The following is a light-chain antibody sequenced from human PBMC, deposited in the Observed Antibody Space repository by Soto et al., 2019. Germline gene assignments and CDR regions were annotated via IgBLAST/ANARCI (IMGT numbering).Light chain of an antibody. Sequence: QSALTQPPSASGSPGQSVTISCTGTSSDVGGNNYVSWYQHHPGKAPKLMIYEVNKRPSGVPDRFSGSKSGNTASLTVSGLQAEDEAEYYCSSYAGSNNVGFGGGTKLTVL. CDR2: EVN. CDR3: SSYAGSNNVG. J-gene: IGLJ2*01. CDR1: SSDVGGNNY. V-gene: IGLV2-8*01.